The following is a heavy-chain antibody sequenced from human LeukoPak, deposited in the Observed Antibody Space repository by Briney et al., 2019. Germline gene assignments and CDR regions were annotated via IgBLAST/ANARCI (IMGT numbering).Heavy chain of an antibody. CDR2: IKGDGSHT. J-gene: IGHJ5*01. D-gene: IGHD3-9*01. Sequence: PGGSLRLPCAASGFTFSNYWMHWVRQAPGKGLVWVSRIKGDGSHTIYADSVKGRFTISRDNAKNTLCLQMKSLRAEDTAVYYCVRDWDHFDFDSWGQGTLVTVSS. V-gene: IGHV3-74*01. CDR1: GFTFSNYW. CDR3: VRDWDHFDFDS.